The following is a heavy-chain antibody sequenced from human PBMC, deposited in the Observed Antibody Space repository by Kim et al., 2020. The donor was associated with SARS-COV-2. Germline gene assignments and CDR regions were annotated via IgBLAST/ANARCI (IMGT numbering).Heavy chain of an antibody. CDR1: GWSFSGYY. CDR3: ARGAYYDSSGYYPYYFDY. CDR2: INHSGIT. V-gene: IGHV4-34*01. D-gene: IGHD3-22*01. Sequence: SETLSLTCAVYGWSFSGYYCSWIRQPPGKWLEWIGEINHSGITNYNPSLKSRVTISVDTSKNQFSLKLSSVTAADTAVYYCARGAYYDSSGYYPYYFDYWGQGTLVTVSS. J-gene: IGHJ4*02.